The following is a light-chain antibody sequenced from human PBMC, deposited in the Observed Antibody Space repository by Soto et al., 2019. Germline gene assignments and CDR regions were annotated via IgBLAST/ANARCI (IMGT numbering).Light chain of an antibody. J-gene: IGLJ3*02. CDR2: SNN. CDR1: SSNIGSNN. Sequence: QSVLTQPPSASGTPGQRVTISCSGSSSNIGSNNVNWYQQLPGTAPKLLIYSNNHRPSGVPDRFSGSKPGTSASLAISGLQSEDEADYYCAAWDDSLNGWVFGGGTKLTVL. CDR3: AAWDDSLNGWV. V-gene: IGLV1-44*01.